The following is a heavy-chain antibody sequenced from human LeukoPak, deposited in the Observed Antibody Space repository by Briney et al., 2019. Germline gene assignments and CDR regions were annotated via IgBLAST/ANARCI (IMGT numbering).Heavy chain of an antibody. CDR1: GFIVSTNY. V-gene: IGHV3-53*01. D-gene: IGHD6-19*01. CDR2: IYTSGAT. CDR3: ARAPGALSSGWYAYYLDY. Sequence: GGSLRLSCAASGFIVSTNYMSWVRQAPGKGLEWISVIYTSGATYYADSVKGRFIISRDNSENTLYLQMNSLRAEDTAVYYCARAPGALSSGWYAYYLDYWGQGTLVTVSS. J-gene: IGHJ4*02.